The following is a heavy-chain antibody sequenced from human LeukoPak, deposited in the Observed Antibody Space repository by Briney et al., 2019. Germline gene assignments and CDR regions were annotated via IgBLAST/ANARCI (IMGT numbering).Heavy chain of an antibody. J-gene: IGHJ4*02. V-gene: IGHV4-39*01. CDR2: IYYSGTT. D-gene: IGHD2-2*01. CDR1: GGPISSTAYY. CDR3: VRHRKTYCTTTRCSYYFDY. Sequence: SETLSLTCSVSGGPISSTAYYSGWFRKAPGKGLEWIGTIYYSGTTQYNPSLKSRVILSVDTSKNQFSLKVRSVIAADLAVCYCVRHRKTYCTTTRCSYYFDYWGQGALVTVSS.